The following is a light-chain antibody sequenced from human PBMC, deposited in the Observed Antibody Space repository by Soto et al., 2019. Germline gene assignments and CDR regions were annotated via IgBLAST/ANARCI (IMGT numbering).Light chain of an antibody. CDR2: DYN. CDR1: SSNIGANYA. V-gene: IGLV1-40*01. CDR3: QSYDSSLTGWV. J-gene: IGLJ1*01. Sequence: PSVSGAPGHRVTISCAGSSSNIGANYAVHWYQQLPGTAPKLLIYDYNKRPSGVPDRFSGSKSGTSASLAITGLQAEDEADYYCQSYDSSLTGWVFGTGTKVTVL.